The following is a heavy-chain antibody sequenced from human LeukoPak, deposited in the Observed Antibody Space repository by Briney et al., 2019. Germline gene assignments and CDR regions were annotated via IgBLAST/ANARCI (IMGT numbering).Heavy chain of an antibody. CDR3: AKDVRGYSGYGVLDY. J-gene: IGHJ4*02. Sequence: GGSLRLSCEASGFTFSSYSMNWVRQAPGKGLEWVAVISYDGSNKYYADSVKGRFTISRDNSKNTLYLQMNSLRAEDTAVYYCAKDVRGYSGYGVLDYWGQGTLVTVSS. CDR1: GFTFSSYS. CDR2: ISYDGSNK. V-gene: IGHV3-30*18. D-gene: IGHD5-12*01.